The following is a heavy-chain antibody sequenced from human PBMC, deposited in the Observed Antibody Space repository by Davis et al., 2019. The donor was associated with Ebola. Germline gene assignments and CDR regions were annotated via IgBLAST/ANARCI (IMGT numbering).Heavy chain of an antibody. Sequence: GGSLRLSCQASGYSFSSYWIGWVRQMPGKGLEWMGIIYPGDSDTRYSPSFQGQVTISADKSISTAYLQWSSLKASDTAMYYCARLWGWSSSPNWFDPWGQGTLVTVSS. CDR1: GYSFSSYW. J-gene: IGHJ5*02. CDR3: ARLWGWSSSPNWFDP. D-gene: IGHD6-6*01. V-gene: IGHV5-51*01. CDR2: IYPGDSDT.